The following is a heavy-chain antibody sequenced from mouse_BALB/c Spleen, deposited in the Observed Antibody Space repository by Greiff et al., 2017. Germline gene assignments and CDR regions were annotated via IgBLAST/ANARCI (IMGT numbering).Heavy chain of an antibody. D-gene: IGHD4-1*01. CDR3: ARANWDDRWFAY. J-gene: IGHJ3*01. CDR1: GFSLTSYG. Sequence: VKLVESGPGLVAPSQSLSITCTVSGFSLTSYGVHWVRQPPGKGLEWLGVIWAGGSTNYNSALMSRLSISKDNSKSQVFLKMNSLQTDDTAMYYCARANWDDRWFAYWGQGTLVTVSA. CDR2: IWAGGST. V-gene: IGHV2-9*02.